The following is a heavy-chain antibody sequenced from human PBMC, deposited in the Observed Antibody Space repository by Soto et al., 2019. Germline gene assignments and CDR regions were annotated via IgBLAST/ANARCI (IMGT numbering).Heavy chain of an antibody. J-gene: IGHJ4*02. CDR3: ARAWAYSTTQEFDS. Sequence: EVQLVESGGGLVRPGGSLRLSCAASGFTVTSNYMSWVRQAPGKGLEWVSVIYSGGGTYDAASVKGRFTISRDNSKNTLYLQMNSLRVEDTAVYYWARAWAYSTTQEFDSCGQGTLVTVSS. CDR1: GFTVTSNY. CDR2: IYSGGGT. V-gene: IGHV3-66*01. D-gene: IGHD5-12*01.